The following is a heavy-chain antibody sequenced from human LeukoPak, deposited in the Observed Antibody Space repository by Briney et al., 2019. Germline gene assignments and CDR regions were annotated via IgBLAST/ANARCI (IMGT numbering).Heavy chain of an antibody. CDR3: ARDWPLRGYSGYETPFDY. Sequence: AASVKVSCKASGGTFSSYAISWVRQAPGPGLEWMGGIIPFFGTANYAQKLQGRVTMTTDTSTSTAYMERRSLRSDDTAVYYCARDWPLRGYSGYETPFDYWGQGTLVTVSS. V-gene: IGHV1-69*05. D-gene: IGHD5-12*01. CDR1: GGTFSSYA. J-gene: IGHJ4*02. CDR2: IIPFFGTA.